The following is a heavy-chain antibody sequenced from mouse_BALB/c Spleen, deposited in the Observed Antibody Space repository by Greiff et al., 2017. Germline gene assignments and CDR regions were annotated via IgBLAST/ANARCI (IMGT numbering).Heavy chain of an antibody. V-gene: IGHV2-9*02. CDR3: ARVRTPYYGNRYAMDY. Sequence: VQLVESGPGLVAPSQSLSITCTLSGFSLTSYGVHWVRQPPGKGLEWLGVIWAGGSTNYNSALMSRLSISKDNSKSQVFLKMNSLQTDDTAMYYCARVRTPYYGNRYAMDYWGQGTSVTVSS. D-gene: IGHD2-10*01. J-gene: IGHJ4*01. CDR1: GFSLTSYG. CDR2: IWAGGST.